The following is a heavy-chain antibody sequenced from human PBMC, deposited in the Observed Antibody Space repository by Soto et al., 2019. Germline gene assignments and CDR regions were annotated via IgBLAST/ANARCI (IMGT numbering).Heavy chain of an antibody. CDR2: ISYDGSNK. CDR1: GFTFSSYA. CDR3: ARVIYRFLEWLLPNFDY. V-gene: IGHV3-30-3*01. J-gene: IGHJ4*02. D-gene: IGHD3-3*01. Sequence: QVQLVESGGGVVQPGRSLRLSCAASGFTFSSYAMHWVRQAPGKGLEWVAVISYDGSNKYYADSVKGRFTISRDNSKNTLYLQINSLRAEDTAVYYCARVIYRFLEWLLPNFDYWGQGTLVTVSS.